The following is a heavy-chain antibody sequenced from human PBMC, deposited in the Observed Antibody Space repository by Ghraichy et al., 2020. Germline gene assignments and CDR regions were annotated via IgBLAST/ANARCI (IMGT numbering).Heavy chain of an antibody. V-gene: IGHV3-53*01. J-gene: IGHJ2*01. CDR2: IYSGGST. Sequence: GSLRLSCAASGFTVSSNYMSWVRQAPGKGLEWVSVIYSGGSTYYADSVKGRFTISRDNSKNTLYLQMNSLRAEDTAVYYCARVRTWPSYYGDYVWYFDLWGRGTLVTVSS. CDR1: GFTVSSNY. D-gene: IGHD4-17*01. CDR3: ARVRTWPSYYGDYVWYFDL.